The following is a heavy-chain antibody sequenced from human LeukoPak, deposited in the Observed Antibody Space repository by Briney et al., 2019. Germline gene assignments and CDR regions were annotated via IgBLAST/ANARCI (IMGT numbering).Heavy chain of an antibody. CDR1: GGTFSSYA. Sequence: SVKVSCKAPGGTFSSYAISWVRQAPGQGLEWMGGIIPVFGTANYAQKFQGRVTITADESTSTAYMELSSLRSEDTAVYYCARESLPLRAFDIWGQGTIVTVSS. CDR3: ARESLPLRAFDI. J-gene: IGHJ3*02. V-gene: IGHV1-69*13. CDR2: IIPVFGTA.